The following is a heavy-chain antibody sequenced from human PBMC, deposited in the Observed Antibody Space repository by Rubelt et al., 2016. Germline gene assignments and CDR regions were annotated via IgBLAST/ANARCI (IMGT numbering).Heavy chain of an antibody. V-gene: IGHV1-3*01. Sequence: QAQLVQSGAEVKKPGASVKVSCKASGYNFKIYGMHWVRQAPGQGLEWMGWINAGYGETKYSQKLEGRLTITTDTSATTIYMELSSLTSEDTAVYFCARDEDVWGQGTTVTVSS. CDR1: GYNFKIYG. J-gene: IGHJ6*02. CDR3: ARDEDV. CDR2: INAGYGET.